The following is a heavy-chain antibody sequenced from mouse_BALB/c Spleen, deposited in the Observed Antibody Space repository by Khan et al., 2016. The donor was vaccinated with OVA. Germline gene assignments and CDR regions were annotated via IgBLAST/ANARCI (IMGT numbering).Heavy chain of an antibody. CDR1: GYSITSDYA. Sequence: EVQLQESGPGLVKPSQSLSLTCPATGYSITSDYAWNWIRQFPGNKLEWMGFISYSGNTNYNPSLKSRISLTRDTSQNQFFLQLYSVTTRDTATYACARVYGGDFDYWGQGTTLTVSS. CDR2: ISYSGNT. D-gene: IGHD1-1*01. CDR3: ARVYGGDFDY. J-gene: IGHJ2*01. V-gene: IGHV3-2*02.